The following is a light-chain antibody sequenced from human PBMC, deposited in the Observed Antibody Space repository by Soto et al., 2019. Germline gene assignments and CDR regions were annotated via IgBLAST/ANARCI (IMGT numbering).Light chain of an antibody. CDR3: QQRSNWPPDT. J-gene: IGKJ2*01. CDR2: DAS. Sequence: EIVLTQSPATLSLSPGETATLSCRASQSVSSYLAWYQQKPGQAPRLLIYDASNRATGIPAGFSGSGSGTDFTLTISSLEPEDFAVYYCQQRSNWPPDTFGQGTKLEIK. CDR1: QSVSSY. V-gene: IGKV3-11*01.